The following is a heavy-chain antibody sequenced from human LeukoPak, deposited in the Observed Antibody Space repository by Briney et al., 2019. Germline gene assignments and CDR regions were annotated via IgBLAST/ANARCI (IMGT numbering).Heavy chain of an antibody. Sequence: PSQTLSLTCTVSGGSISSGGYYWSWIRQHPGKGLEWIGYIYYSGSTYYNPSLKSRVTISVDTSKNQFSLKLSSVTAADTAVYYCARRSWGVYYFDYWGQGTLVTVSS. CDR1: GGSISSGGYY. CDR3: ARRSWGVYYFDY. V-gene: IGHV4-31*03. D-gene: IGHD3-10*01. J-gene: IGHJ4*02. CDR2: IYYSGST.